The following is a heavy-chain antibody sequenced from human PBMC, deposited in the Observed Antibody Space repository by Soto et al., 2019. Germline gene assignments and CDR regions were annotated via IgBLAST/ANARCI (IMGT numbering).Heavy chain of an antibody. Sequence: QVQLVQSGAEVKKPGSSVKVSCKASGGTFSSYAISWVRQAPGQGLEWMGGIIPIFGTANYAQKFQGRVTNTADESTSTAYMELSSLRAEDTAVYYCAREVRYCISTSCYGYYGMDVWGQGTTVTVSS. D-gene: IGHD2-2*01. CDR1: GGTFSSYA. V-gene: IGHV1-69*12. CDR3: AREVRYCISTSCYGYYGMDV. CDR2: IIPIFGTA. J-gene: IGHJ6*02.